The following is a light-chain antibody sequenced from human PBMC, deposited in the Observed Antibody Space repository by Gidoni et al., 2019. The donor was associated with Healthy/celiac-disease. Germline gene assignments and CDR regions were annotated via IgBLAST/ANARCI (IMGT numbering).Light chain of an antibody. CDR2: GAS. V-gene: IGKV3-15*01. J-gene: IGKJ1*01. CDR3: QKYNNWPPWT. Sequence: EIVMTQSPATLSVSPGERATLSCSASQSVNSNLAWYQQKPGQAPRLLIYGASTRATGIPARFSGSGSGTEFTLTISSLQAEDFAVYYCQKYNNWPPWTFGQGTKVEIK. CDR1: QSVNSN.